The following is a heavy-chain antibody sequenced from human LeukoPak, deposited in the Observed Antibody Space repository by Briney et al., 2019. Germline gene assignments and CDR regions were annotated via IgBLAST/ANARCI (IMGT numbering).Heavy chain of an antibody. J-gene: IGHJ5*02. CDR2: IYYSGNS. CDR3: ARVPVNIWENRFDP. V-gene: IGHV4-39*07. Sequence: GSLRLSCAASGFTFSSYAMGWIRQPPGKGLEWIGSIYYSGNSYYNPSLKSRVTISVDTSKNQFSLRLSSVTAADTAVYYCARVPVNIWENRFDPWGQGTLVTVSS. D-gene: IGHD1-26*01. CDR1: GFTFSSYA.